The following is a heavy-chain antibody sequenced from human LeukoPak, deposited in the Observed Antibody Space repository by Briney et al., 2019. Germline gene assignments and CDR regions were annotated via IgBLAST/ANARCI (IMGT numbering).Heavy chain of an antibody. CDR1: GFTFSSYG. Sequence: PGGSLRLSCAASGFTFSSYGMHWVRQAPGKGLEWVAVIWYDGSNKYYVDSVKGRFTISRDNSKNTLYLQMNSLRAEDTAVYYCARAFLGQLLYYYYMDVWGKGTTVTVSS. CDR2: IWYDGSNK. D-gene: IGHD2-2*01. V-gene: IGHV3-33*01. CDR3: ARAFLGQLLYYYYMDV. J-gene: IGHJ6*03.